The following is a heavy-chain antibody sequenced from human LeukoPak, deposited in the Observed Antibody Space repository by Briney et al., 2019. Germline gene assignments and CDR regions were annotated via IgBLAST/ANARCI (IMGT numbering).Heavy chain of an antibody. Sequence: ASVKVSCKASGYSFTNYYMHCVRQAPGQGLEWMGMINPSGGSTTYAQNFQGRVTMTMDMSTSTVYMELSSLTSEDTAVYYCARTRGYYFDNWGQGTLVTVSS. V-gene: IGHV1-46*01. CDR1: GYSFTNYY. CDR3: ARTRGYYFDN. J-gene: IGHJ4*02. CDR2: INPSGGST.